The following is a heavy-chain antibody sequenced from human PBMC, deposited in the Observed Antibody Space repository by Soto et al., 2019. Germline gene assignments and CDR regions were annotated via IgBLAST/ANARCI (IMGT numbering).Heavy chain of an antibody. CDR1: GGSISSSSYY. D-gene: IGHD3-16*02. CDR2: IYYSGST. J-gene: IGHJ4*02. V-gene: IGHV4-39*01. CDR3: ARHRNHEDYDYVWGSYRYDPYYFDY. Sequence: SETLSLTCTVSGGSISSSSYYWGWIRQPPGKGLEWIGSIYYSGSTYYNPSLKSRVTISVDTSKNQFSLKLSSVTAADTAVYYCARHRNHEDYDYVWGSYRYDPYYFDYWGQGTLVTVSS.